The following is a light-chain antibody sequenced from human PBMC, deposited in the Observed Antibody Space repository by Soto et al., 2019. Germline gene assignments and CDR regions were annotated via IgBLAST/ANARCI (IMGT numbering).Light chain of an antibody. CDR3: MQGLTTPLT. CDR2: LGS. Sequence: IVLTQSPLSLPVTPGEPASISCRSSQSLLSTNGYNYLDWYLQKPGQSPQVLIYLGSNRASGVPDRFSGSGSGTDFTLQISRVEAEDVGVYYCMQGLTTPLTFGGGTKVDIK. J-gene: IGKJ4*01. CDR1: QSLLSTNGYNY. V-gene: IGKV2-28*01.